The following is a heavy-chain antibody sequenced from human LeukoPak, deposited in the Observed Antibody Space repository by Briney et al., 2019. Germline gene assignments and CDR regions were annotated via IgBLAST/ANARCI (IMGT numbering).Heavy chain of an antibody. Sequence: GGSLRLSCAASGFTFDDYAMHWVRQAPGKGLEWVSGISWNSGSIGYADSVKGRFTISRDNAKNSLYLQMNSLRAEDTALYYCAKVSDSGYDYFDYWGQGTLVTVTS. CDR1: GFTFDDYA. D-gene: IGHD5-12*01. J-gene: IGHJ4*02. V-gene: IGHV3-9*01. CDR3: AKVSDSGYDYFDY. CDR2: ISWNSGSI.